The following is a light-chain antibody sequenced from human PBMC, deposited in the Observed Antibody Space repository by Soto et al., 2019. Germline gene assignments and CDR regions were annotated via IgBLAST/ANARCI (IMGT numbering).Light chain of an antibody. Sequence: QSALTQPASVSGSPGQSITISCTGTSTDIGGYSYVSWYQQHPGKAPKLIIYEVYNRPSGVSNRFSGSRSGNTASLTISGVQAEDEAAYYCSSYTSSGTWVFGGGTKLTVL. CDR2: EVY. CDR3: SSYTSSGTWV. V-gene: IGLV2-14*01. J-gene: IGLJ3*02. CDR1: STDIGGYSY.